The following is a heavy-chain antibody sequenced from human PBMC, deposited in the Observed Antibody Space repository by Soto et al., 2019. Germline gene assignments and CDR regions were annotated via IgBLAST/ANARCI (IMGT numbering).Heavy chain of an antibody. Sequence: PSETLSLTCTVSGGSISSSSYYWGWIRQPPGKGLEWIGSIYYSGSTYYNPSLKSRVTISVDTSKNQFSLKLSSVTAADTAVYYCARHGTSIHDYGGRSAFDIWGQGQWSPSPQ. CDR2: IYYSGST. D-gene: IGHD4-17*01. V-gene: IGHV4-39*01. CDR3: ARHGTSIHDYGGRSAFDI. J-gene: IGHJ3*02. CDR1: GGSISSSSYY.